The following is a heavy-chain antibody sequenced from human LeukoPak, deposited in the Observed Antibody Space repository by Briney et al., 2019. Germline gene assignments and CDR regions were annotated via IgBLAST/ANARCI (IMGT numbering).Heavy chain of an antibody. CDR3: VDSSGSS. V-gene: IGHV3-21*01. CDR1: GFTFGDYV. Sequence: GGSLRLSCTASGFTFGDYVMSWVRQAPGKGLEWVSSISSSSSYIYYADSVKGRFTISRDNAKNSLYLQMNSLRAEDTAVYYCVDSSGSSWGQGTLVTVSS. D-gene: IGHD6-19*01. J-gene: IGHJ5*02. CDR2: ISSSSSYI.